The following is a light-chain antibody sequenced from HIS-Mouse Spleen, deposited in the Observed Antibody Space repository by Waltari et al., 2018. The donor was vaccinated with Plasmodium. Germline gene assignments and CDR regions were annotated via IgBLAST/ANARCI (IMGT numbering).Light chain of an antibody. J-gene: IGLJ3*02. Sequence: SYVLPQPPVALVSPGQAARTTCGGDALQKKSTYCDQQKSGQAPVVVTEEDSKRPSGIPDRVSGSSSGTMATLTISGAQVEDEADYYCYSTDSSGNHRVFGGGTKLTVL. CDR3: YSTDSSGNHRV. V-gene: IGLV3-10*01. CDR1: ALQKKS. CDR2: EDS.